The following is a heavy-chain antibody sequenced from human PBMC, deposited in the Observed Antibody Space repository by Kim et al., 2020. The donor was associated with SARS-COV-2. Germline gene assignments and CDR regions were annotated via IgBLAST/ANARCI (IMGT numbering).Heavy chain of an antibody. J-gene: IGHJ5*02. CDR2: IIPTLDIP. V-gene: IGHV1-69*04. CDR3: ARDIYSDYSGFDL. D-gene: IGHD4-17*01. CDR1: GGTFSSYA. Sequence: SVKVSCKASGGTFSSYAICWVRQAPGQGLEWVGRIIPTLDIPNYAQKFQGRVTINADTSTNTVFLDLRSLRADDTATYFCARDIYSDYSGFDLWGQGTLVSVSS.